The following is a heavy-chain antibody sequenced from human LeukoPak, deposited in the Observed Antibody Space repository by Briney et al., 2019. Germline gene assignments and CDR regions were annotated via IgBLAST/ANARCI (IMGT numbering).Heavy chain of an antibody. CDR3: ARVYNWNDADY. Sequence: GGSLRLSCAASGLTFSSYWMSWVRQAPGKGLGWVANIKQDGSEKYYVDSVKGPPTISTDNTKNSLYLQMNSLRAEHTAVYYCARVYNWNDADYWGQRTLVTASS. CDR1: GLTFSSYW. CDR2: IKQDGSEK. D-gene: IGHD1-1*01. J-gene: IGHJ4*02. V-gene: IGHV3-7*01.